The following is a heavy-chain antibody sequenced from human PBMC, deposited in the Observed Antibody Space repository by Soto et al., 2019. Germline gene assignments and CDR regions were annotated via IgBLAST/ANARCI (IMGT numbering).Heavy chain of an antibody. J-gene: IGHJ5*02. Sequence: SETLSLTCTVSGGSISSYYWSWIRQPAGKGLEWIGRIYTSGSTNYNPSLKSRVTMSVDTSKNQFSLKLSSVTAADTAVYYCARATTQWLVPWFDPWGQGTLVTVSS. CDR2: IYTSGST. CDR3: ARATTQWLVPWFDP. D-gene: IGHD6-19*01. V-gene: IGHV4-4*07. CDR1: GGSISSYY.